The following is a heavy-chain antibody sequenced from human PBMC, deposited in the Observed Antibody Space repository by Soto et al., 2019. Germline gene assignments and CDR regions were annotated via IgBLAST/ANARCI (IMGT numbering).Heavy chain of an antibody. CDR1: GSPFSTNA. CDR2: IGGNSYLA. V-gene: IGHV3-23*01. D-gene: IGHD3-22*01. J-gene: IGHJ4*02. CDR3: AKVDFSDSSGCYCGQIDS. Sequence: PVGSLRLPGATSGSPFSTNATTWVGRAPGKGLDWVASIGGNSYLAYYADSVKGRFSISRDNSKNTLFLQMNSLRAEDTAVYFCAKVDFSDSSGCYCGQIDSWGQGTLVTVSS.